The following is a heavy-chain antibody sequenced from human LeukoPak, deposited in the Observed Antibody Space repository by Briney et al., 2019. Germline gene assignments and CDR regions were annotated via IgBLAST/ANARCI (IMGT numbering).Heavy chain of an antibody. CDR3: ARDHRTTRFVFRVFGWFDP. Sequence: GGSLRLSCAASGFTFSSYWMSWVRQAPGKGLEWVANIKQDGSEKYYADSVKGRFTISRDNAKNSLYLQMNSLRAEDTAVYYCARDHRTTRFVFRVFGWFDPWGQGTLVTVSS. V-gene: IGHV3-7*01. D-gene: IGHD1-14*01. CDR2: IKQDGSEK. J-gene: IGHJ5*02. CDR1: GFTFSSYW.